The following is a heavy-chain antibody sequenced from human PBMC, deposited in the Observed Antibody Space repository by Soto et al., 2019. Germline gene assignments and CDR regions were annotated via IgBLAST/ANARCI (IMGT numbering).Heavy chain of an antibody. V-gene: IGHV1-18*01. CDR1: GYTLSNNYG. Sequence: ASVKVSCKASGYTLSNNYGISWARQAPGQGLEWMGWINSYNGVTNNARKFQDRVTLTTDASTTTAYMELRSLRSDDTAIYYCARDRQNYGSLDYWGQGTLVTVSS. CDR2: INSYNGVT. CDR3: ARDRQNYGSLDY. J-gene: IGHJ4*02. D-gene: IGHD4-17*01.